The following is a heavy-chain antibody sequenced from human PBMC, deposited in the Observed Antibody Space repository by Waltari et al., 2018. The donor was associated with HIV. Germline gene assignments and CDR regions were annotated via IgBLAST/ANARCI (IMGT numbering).Heavy chain of an antibody. V-gene: IGHV1-3*01. CDR3: ARDRYYDILTGYYPHYYMDV. Sequence: QVQLVQSGAEVKKPGASVKVSCKASGYTFTSYAMHWVRQAPGQRPEWMGWINAGNGNTKYSQKFQGRVTITRDTSASTAYMELSSLRSEDTAVYYCARDRYYDILTGYYPHYYMDVWGKGTTVTVSS. CDR1: GYTFTSYA. J-gene: IGHJ6*03. D-gene: IGHD3-9*01. CDR2: INAGNGNT.